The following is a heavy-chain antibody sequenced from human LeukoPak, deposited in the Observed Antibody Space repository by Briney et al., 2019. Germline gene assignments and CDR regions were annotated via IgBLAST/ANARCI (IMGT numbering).Heavy chain of an antibody. Sequence: ASVKVSCKPSGYTFTSYYLHWVRQAPGQGLEWMGIINPSGDSTTYAQRFQDRITMTRDTSTSTVYMELSSLRSEDTAVYYCVSIGRHLDPFDYWGQGTLVTVSS. J-gene: IGHJ4*02. D-gene: IGHD2-21*01. CDR3: VSIGRHLDPFDY. CDR1: GYTFTSYY. CDR2: INPSGDST. V-gene: IGHV1-46*01.